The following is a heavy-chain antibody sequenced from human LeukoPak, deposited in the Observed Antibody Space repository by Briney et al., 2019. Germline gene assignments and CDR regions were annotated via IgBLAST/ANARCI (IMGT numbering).Heavy chain of an antibody. V-gene: IGHV4-59*01. CDR1: GGSISSYY. Sequence: KSSETLSLTCTVSGGSISSYYWSWIRQPPGKGLEWIGYIYYSGSTNYNPSLKSRVSISVDTSKNQFSLKLSSVAAGDTAVYYCARGVGEYSSSDGYWGQGTLVTVSS. CDR2: IYYSGST. D-gene: IGHD6-6*01. CDR3: ARGVGEYSSSDGY. J-gene: IGHJ4*02.